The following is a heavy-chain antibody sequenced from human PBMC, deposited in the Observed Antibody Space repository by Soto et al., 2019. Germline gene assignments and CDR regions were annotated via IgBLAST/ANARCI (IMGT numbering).Heavy chain of an antibody. D-gene: IGHD6-19*01. J-gene: IGHJ6*02. CDR1: GYTFTSYG. V-gene: IGHV1-18*01. CDR3: ARRQWLVGGYYYGMDV. Sequence: QVQLVQSGAEVKKPGASVKVSCKASGYTFTSYGISWVRQAPGQGLEWMGWTSAYNGNTNYAQKLQGRVTMTTDTSPSTAYMELRSLRSADTAVSSCARRQWLVGGYYYGMDVWGQGTTVTFSS. CDR2: TSAYNGNT.